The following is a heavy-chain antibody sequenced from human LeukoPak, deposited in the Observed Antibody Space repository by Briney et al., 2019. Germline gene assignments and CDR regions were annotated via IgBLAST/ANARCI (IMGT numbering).Heavy chain of an antibody. CDR3: ARDAGQWGLNYFDY. V-gene: IGHV4-38-2*02. CDR2: IYHSGST. Sequence: SETLSLTCTVSGYSITSGYYWGWIRQPPGKGLEWIGSIYHSGSTHYNPSLNSRVTMSVDTSKNQVSLKLSSVTAADTAVYYCARDAGQWGLNYFDYWGQGTLVTVSS. D-gene: IGHD3-16*01. J-gene: IGHJ4*02. CDR1: GYSITSGYY.